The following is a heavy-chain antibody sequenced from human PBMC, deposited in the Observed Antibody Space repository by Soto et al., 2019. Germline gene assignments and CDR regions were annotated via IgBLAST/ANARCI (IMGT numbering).Heavy chain of an antibody. CDR1: GRSISSSSYY. CDR3: ARVSLGYCSGGSCLNWFDP. D-gene: IGHD2-15*01. Sequence: SETLSLTCTVSGRSISSSSYYWGWIRQPPGKGLEWIGSIYYSGSTYYNPSLKSRVTISVDTSKNQFSLKLSSVTAADTAVYYCARVSLGYCSGGSCLNWFDPWGQGTLVTVSS. CDR2: IYYSGST. J-gene: IGHJ5*02. V-gene: IGHV4-39*07.